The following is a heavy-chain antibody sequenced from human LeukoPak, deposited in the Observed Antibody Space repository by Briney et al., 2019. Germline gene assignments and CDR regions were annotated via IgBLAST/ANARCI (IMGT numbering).Heavy chain of an antibody. V-gene: IGHV4-39*01. CDR2: IYYSGST. CDR3: ARYRSLWFGVRSPFDP. J-gene: IGHJ5*02. Sequence: SETLSLTCTVSGGSISSSSYYWGWIRQPPGKGLEWIGSIYYSGSTYYNPSLKSRVTISVDTSKNQFSLKLSSVTAADTAVYYCARYRSLWFGVRSPFDPWGQGTLVTVSS. D-gene: IGHD3-10*01. CDR1: GGSISSSSYY.